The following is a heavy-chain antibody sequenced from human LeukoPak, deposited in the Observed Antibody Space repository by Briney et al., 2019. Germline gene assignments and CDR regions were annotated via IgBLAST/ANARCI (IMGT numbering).Heavy chain of an antibody. CDR1: GGSISSYY. D-gene: IGHD6-6*01. Sequence: SETLSLTCTVSGGSISSYYWSWIRQPPGKGLEWIGYIYYSGSTNYNPSPKSRVTISVDTSKNQFSLKLSSVTAADTAVYYCARNKYSSSTTRDYMDVWGKGTTVTVSS. CDR2: IYYSGST. J-gene: IGHJ6*03. V-gene: IGHV4-59*01. CDR3: ARNKYSSSTTRDYMDV.